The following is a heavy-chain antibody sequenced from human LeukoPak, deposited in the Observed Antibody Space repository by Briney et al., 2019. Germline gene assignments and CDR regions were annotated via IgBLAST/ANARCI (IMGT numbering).Heavy chain of an antibody. V-gene: IGHV4-34*01. CDR3: ARRKRYFDWLAWFDP. J-gene: IGHJ5*02. CDR2: INHSGST. CDR1: GGSFSGYY. Sequence: SETLSLTCAVYGGSFSGYYWSWIRQPPGKGLEWIGEINHSGSTNYNPSLKSRVTISVDTSKNQFSLKLSPVTAADTAVYYCARRKRYFDWLAWFDPWGQGTLVTVSS. D-gene: IGHD3-9*01.